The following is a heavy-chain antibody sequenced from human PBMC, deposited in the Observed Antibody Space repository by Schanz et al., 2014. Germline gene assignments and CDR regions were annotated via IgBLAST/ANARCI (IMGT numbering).Heavy chain of an antibody. Sequence: VQLLESGGGLVQPGRSRRLSCEASGFTFSSYGMHWVRQAPGKGLEWVAVISYDGNNEDYADSVKGRFTISRDNSKNTLYLQMNSLRAEDTAVYYCAKDHAGSDILTALGNWGQGTLVTVSS. CDR3: AKDHAGSDILTALGN. J-gene: IGHJ4*02. V-gene: IGHV3-30*18. CDR1: GFTFSSYG. CDR2: ISYDGNNE. D-gene: IGHD3-9*01.